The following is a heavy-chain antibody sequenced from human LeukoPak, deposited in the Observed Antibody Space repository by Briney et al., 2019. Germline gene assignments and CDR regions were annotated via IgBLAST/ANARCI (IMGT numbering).Heavy chain of an antibody. CDR3: ARRITMVRGVYYFDY. Sequence: GESLKISCKGSGYSFTSYWIGWVRQMPGKGLEWMGIIYPGGSDTRYSPSFQGQVTISADKSISTAYLQWSSLKASDTAMYYCARRITMVRGVYYFDYWGQGTLVTVSS. D-gene: IGHD3-10*01. V-gene: IGHV5-51*01. CDR1: GYSFTSYW. CDR2: IYPGGSDT. J-gene: IGHJ4*02.